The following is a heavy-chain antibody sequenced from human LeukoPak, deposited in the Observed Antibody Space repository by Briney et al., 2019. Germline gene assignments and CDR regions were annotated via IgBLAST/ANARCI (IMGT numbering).Heavy chain of an antibody. J-gene: IGHJ4*02. CDR2: INHSGST. Sequence: SETLSLTCAVYGGSFSGYYWSWIRQPPGKGLEWIGEINHSGSTNYNPSLKSRVTISVDTSKNQFSLKLSSVTAADTAVYYCARLGIAARPGFIAAANWGQGTLVTVS. CDR3: ARLGIAARPGFIAAAN. D-gene: IGHD6-6*01. V-gene: IGHV4-34*01. CDR1: GGSFSGYY.